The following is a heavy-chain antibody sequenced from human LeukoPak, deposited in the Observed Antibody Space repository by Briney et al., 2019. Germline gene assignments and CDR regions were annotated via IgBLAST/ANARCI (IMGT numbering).Heavy chain of an antibody. CDR2: IYDSGST. V-gene: IGHV4-39*07. CDR3: ARSREEDAFDI. J-gene: IGHJ3*02. Sequence: SETLSLTCTVSGGSIRSSYYYWGWIRQPPGKGLEWIGSIYDSGSTYYNPSLKSRVTISVDTSKNQFSLKLNSVTAADTAVYYCARSREEDAFDIWGQGTMVTVSS. CDR1: GGSIRSSYYY.